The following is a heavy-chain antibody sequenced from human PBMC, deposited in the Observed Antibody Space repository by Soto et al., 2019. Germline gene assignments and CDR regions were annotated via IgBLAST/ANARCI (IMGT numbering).Heavy chain of an antibody. CDR1: GGTFSSNV. D-gene: IGHD3-9*01. J-gene: IGHJ6*02. V-gene: IGHV1-69*06. CDR2: IIPIFGTP. Sequence: QVQLVQSGAEVKKPGSSVKISCKTSGGTFSSNVITWVRQAPGQGLEWMGGIIPIFGTPNYAQIFQGRVTITADTSTSTAYMELSSLTSEDTAVYYCARVDVPGRLNYYYYGMDVWGQGTTVTVSS. CDR3: ARVDVPGRLNYYYYGMDV.